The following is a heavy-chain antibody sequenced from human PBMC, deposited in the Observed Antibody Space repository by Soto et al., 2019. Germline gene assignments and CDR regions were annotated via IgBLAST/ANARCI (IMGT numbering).Heavy chain of an antibody. V-gene: IGHV4-4*07. D-gene: IGHD3-9*01. CDR2: IYASGRT. J-gene: IGHJ2*01. CDR1: GVSITPYF. Sequence: QVQLQESGPGLVKPSETLSLTCTVSGVSITPYFWSWIRQPAGKAPEGVGHIYASGRTTYNPSLKSRVTMFVSQTKVSLSLTSVTAADTAVYYCARHFDVDPSLDQYYFDLWGRGALVTVSS. CDR3: ARHFDVDPSLDQYYFDL.